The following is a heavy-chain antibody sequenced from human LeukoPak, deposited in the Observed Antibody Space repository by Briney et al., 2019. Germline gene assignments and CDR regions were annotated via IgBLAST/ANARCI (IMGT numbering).Heavy chain of an antibody. J-gene: IGHJ6*03. D-gene: IGHD6-13*01. CDR3: ARVVGLTGYSSSWYSGYYYYMDV. CDR1: GGTFSSYA. Sequence: SVKVSCKASGGTFSSYAISWVRQAPGQGLEWMGGIIPIFGTTNYAQKFQDRVTITADKSTSTAYMELSSLRSEDTAVYYCARVVGLTGYSSSWYSGYYYYMDVWGKGTTVTVSS. CDR2: IIPIFGTT. V-gene: IGHV1-69*06.